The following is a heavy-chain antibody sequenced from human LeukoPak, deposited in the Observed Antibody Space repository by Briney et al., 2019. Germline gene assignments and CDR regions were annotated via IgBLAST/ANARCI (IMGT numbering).Heavy chain of an antibody. V-gene: IGHV4-39*01. CDR1: GGSISSSSYY. Sequence: SETLSLTCAVSGGSISSSSYYWGWIRQPPGKGLEWLGSIYYSGSTYYNPSLKSRVTISVDTSKNQFSLKLSSVTAADTAVYYCARGEGGGSSTFDYWGQGTLVTVSS. D-gene: IGHD2-15*01. J-gene: IGHJ4*02. CDR2: IYYSGST. CDR3: ARGEGGGSSTFDY.